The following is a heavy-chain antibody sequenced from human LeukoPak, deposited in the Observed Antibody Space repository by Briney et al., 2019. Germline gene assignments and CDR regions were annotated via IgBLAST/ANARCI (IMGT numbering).Heavy chain of an antibody. Sequence: PSETLSLTCTVSGGSINSYYWSWIRQPPGRGLEWIGHMYYSGGTNYNPSLKSRVTISVDTSKNQFSLKLSSVTVADTAVYYCTRRCKDAYTLYCFDYWGQGTLVTVSS. J-gene: IGHJ4*02. CDR1: GGSINSYY. D-gene: IGHD5-24*01. V-gene: IGHV4-59*01. CDR2: MYYSGGT. CDR3: TRRCKDAYTLYCFDY.